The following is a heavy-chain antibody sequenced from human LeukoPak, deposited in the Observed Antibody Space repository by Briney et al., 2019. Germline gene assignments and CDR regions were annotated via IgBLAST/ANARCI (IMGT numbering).Heavy chain of an antibody. Sequence: PSETLSLTCTVSDGSISSYYWSWIRQPPGKGLEWIGYISYSGSTNYNPSLKSRVTISVDTSKNQFSLKLSSVTAADTAVYYCAREWSAPYNWFDPWGQGTLVTASS. J-gene: IGHJ5*02. CDR1: DGSISSYY. CDR2: ISYSGST. V-gene: IGHV4-59*01. CDR3: AREWSAPYNWFDP. D-gene: IGHD2-8*01.